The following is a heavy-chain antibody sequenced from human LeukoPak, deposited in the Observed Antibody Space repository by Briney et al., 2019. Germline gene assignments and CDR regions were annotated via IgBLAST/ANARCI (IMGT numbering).Heavy chain of an antibody. CDR1: GFTFSSYG. CDR3: AKDSGSQWYFDY. CDR2: ISYDGSNK. D-gene: IGHD1-26*01. J-gene: IGHJ4*02. Sequence: GGSLRLSCAASGFTFSSYGMHWVRQAPGKGLEWVAVISYDGSNKYYADSVKGRFTISRGNSKNTLYLQMNSLRAEDTAVYYCAKDSGSQWYFDYWGQGTLVTVSS. V-gene: IGHV3-30*18.